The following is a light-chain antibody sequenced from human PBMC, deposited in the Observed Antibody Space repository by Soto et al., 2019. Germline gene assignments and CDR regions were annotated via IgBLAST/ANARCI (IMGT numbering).Light chain of an antibody. J-gene: IGKJ1*01. CDR1: QSLVYRDGNTY. V-gene: IGKV2-30*01. CDR3: MQGSHWPPS. CDR2: RVS. Sequence: DVVMTQSPLSLPVTLGQAASISCRSDQSLVYRDGNTYLSWFQQRPGQSPRRLISRVSKRDSGVXDXXSGSGSGTDFTLKITRVEAEDVGLYYCMQGSHWPPSFGQGTKVEIK.